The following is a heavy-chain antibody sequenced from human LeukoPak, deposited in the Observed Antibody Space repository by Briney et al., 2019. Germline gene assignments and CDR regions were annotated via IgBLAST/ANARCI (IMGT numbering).Heavy chain of an antibody. CDR3: ATYSTGFDI. D-gene: IGHD6-19*01. CDR1: GGSFSDYY. CDR2: INHRGST. J-gene: IGHJ3*02. Sequence: SETLSLTCAVYGGSFSDYYWTWIRQPPGKGLEWIGEINHRGSTHYNPSLKSRVTISVDTSKKQFSLKLSSVTAADTAVYYCATYSTGFDIWGQGTVVAVSS. V-gene: IGHV4-34*01.